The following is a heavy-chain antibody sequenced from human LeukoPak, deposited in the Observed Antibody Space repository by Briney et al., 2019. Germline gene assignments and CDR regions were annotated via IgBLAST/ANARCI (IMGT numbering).Heavy chain of an antibody. CDR3: ARDYAWDSYGLVLDS. D-gene: IGHD3-16*02. V-gene: IGHV3-11*01. CDR2: ISGSGDRI. Sequence: GGSLRLSCAASGFTFNDYYMSWIRQAPGEGLEWISYISGSGDRIYYADFVKGRFTISRDNAKNSLYLQLNSLRAEDTAVYYCARDYAWDSYGLVLDSWGQGALVTVSS. J-gene: IGHJ4*02. CDR1: GFTFNDYY.